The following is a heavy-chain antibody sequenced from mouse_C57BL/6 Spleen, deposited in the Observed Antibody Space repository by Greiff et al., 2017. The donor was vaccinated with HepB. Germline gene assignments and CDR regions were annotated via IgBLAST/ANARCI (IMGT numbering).Heavy chain of an antibody. D-gene: IGHD1-1*01. Sequence: EVQLQQSVAELVRPGASVKLSCTASGFNIKNTYMHWVKQRPEQGLEWIGRIDPANGNTKYAPKFQGKATITADTSSNTAYLQLSRLTSEDNSIYYGARIPYYGSSYAWFAYWGQGTLVTVSA. CDR2: IDPANGNT. V-gene: IGHV14-3*01. CDR3: ARIPYYGSSYAWFAY. J-gene: IGHJ3*01. CDR1: GFNIKNTY.